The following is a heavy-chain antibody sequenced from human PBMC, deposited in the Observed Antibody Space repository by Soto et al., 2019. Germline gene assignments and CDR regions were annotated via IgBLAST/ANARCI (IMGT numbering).Heavy chain of an antibody. Sequence: QVQLVESGGGIVKPGRSLRLSCAASGFVFHDYGLHWVRQAPGKGLEWVAVISADGSNKYYADSVKGRFTISRDTSRTTLYLQMNSLRVEDTAVYYCARCRRPHYYYYGMDVWGQGTTVTVSS. CDR2: ISADGSNK. CDR3: ARCRRPHYYYYGMDV. CDR1: GFVFHDYG. J-gene: IGHJ6*02. D-gene: IGHD2-15*01. V-gene: IGHV3-30*03.